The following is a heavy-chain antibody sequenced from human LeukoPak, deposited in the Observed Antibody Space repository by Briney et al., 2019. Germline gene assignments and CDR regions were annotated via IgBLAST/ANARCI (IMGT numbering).Heavy chain of an antibody. Sequence: SETLSLTSAVYVGSFSGYYWSWIRQPPGKGLEWIGEINHSGSTNYNPSIKSRVTISVDTSKNQFSLKLSSVTAADTAVYYCARQPLRITMVRGARNAFDIWGQGTMVTVSS. CDR1: VGSFSGYY. J-gene: IGHJ3*02. D-gene: IGHD3-10*01. CDR2: INHSGST. CDR3: ARQPLRITMVRGARNAFDI. V-gene: IGHV4-34*01.